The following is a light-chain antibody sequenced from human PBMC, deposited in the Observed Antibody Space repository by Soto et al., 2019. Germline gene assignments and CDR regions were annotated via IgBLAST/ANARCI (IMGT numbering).Light chain of an antibody. CDR1: QSISSW. CDR3: QQYNSYRLFT. Sequence: DIQMTQSPSTLSASVGARVTITCRASQSISSWLAWYQQKPGKAPKPLIYQASGLQSGVPSRFSGSGSGTEFTLTISSLQPDDFATYYCQQYNSYRLFTFGPGTKVDIK. J-gene: IGKJ3*01. CDR2: QAS. V-gene: IGKV1-5*03.